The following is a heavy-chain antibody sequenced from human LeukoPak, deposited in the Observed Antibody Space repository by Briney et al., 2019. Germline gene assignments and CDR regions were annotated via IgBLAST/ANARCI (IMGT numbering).Heavy chain of an antibody. Sequence: ASVKVSCKASGYTFTSYYTHWVRQAPGQGLEWMGIINPSGGSTSYAQKFQGRVTMTRDTSISTAYMELSRLRSDDTAVYYCARGTIFGVVIPDLYYFDYWGQGTLVTVSS. CDR2: INPSGGST. CDR3: ARGTIFGVVIPDLYYFDY. CDR1: GYTFTSYY. D-gene: IGHD3-3*01. V-gene: IGHV1-46*01. J-gene: IGHJ4*02.